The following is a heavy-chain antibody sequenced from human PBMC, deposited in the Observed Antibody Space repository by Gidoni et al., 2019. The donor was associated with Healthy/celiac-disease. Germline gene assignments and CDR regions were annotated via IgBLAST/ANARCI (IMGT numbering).Heavy chain of an antibody. J-gene: IGHJ6*02. CDR2: IYPGDSDT. Sequence: KGSGYSFTSYWIGWVRQMPGKGLEWMGIIYPGDSDTRYSPSFQGQVTISADKSISTAYLQWSSLKASDTAMYYCARSSGVGMTVRGDGMDVWGQGTTVTVSS. V-gene: IGHV5-51*01. CDR3: ARSSGVGMTVRGDGMDV. CDR1: GYSFTSYW. D-gene: IGHD3-10*01.